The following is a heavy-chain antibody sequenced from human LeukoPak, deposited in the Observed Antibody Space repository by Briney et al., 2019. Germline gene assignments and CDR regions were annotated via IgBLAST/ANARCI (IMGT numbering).Heavy chain of an antibody. CDR3: AREGYCSSTSCYIYFDY. V-gene: IGHV3-11*04. CDR1: GFTFSDYY. Sequence: GGSLRLSCAASGFTFSDYYMSWIRQAPGKGLEWVSYISSSGSTIYYADSVKGRFTISRDNAKNSLYLQMNSLRAEDTAMYYCAREGYCSSTSCYIYFDYWGQGTLVTVSS. J-gene: IGHJ4*02. CDR2: ISSSGSTI. D-gene: IGHD2-2*02.